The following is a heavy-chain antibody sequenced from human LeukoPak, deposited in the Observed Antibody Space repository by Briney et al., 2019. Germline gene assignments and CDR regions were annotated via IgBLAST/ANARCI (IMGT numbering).Heavy chain of an antibody. V-gene: IGHV3-74*01. CDR1: GFTFSSYW. J-gene: IGHJ4*02. CDR3: ARGGYYYDSSVPDFDY. D-gene: IGHD3-22*01. Sequence: GGSLRLSCAASGFTFSSYWMHWVRQAPGKGLVWVSRINSDGSSTSYADSVKGRFTISRDSAKNTLYLQMNSLRAEDTAVYYCARGGYYYDSSVPDFDYWGLGTLVTVSS. CDR2: INSDGSST.